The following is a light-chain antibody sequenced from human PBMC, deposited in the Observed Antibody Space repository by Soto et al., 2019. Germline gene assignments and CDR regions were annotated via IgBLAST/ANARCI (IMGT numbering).Light chain of an antibody. V-gene: IGLV1-40*01. CDR2: GNS. CDR3: QSYDGSLSGWV. J-gene: IGLJ3*02. CDR1: SSNIGAGYD. Sequence: QSVLTQPPSVSGAPGQRVTISCTESSSNIGAGYDVHWYQQLPGTAPKLPIYGNSNRPSGVPDRFSGSKSGTSASLAITGLQAEDEADYYCQSYDGSLSGWVFGGGTKLTVL.